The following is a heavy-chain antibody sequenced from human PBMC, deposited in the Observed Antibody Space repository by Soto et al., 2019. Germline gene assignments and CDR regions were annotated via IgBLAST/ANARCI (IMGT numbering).Heavy chain of an antibody. CDR3: ARADIVVVVAANWFDP. J-gene: IGHJ5*02. Sequence: ASVKVSCKASGYTFTGYGISWVRQAPGQGLEWMGWISAYNGNTNYAQKLQGRVTMTTDTSTSTAYMELRSLRSDDTAVYYCARADIVVVVAANWFDPWGQGTLVTVSS. CDR2: ISAYNGNT. V-gene: IGHV1-18*01. D-gene: IGHD2-15*01. CDR1: GYTFTGYG.